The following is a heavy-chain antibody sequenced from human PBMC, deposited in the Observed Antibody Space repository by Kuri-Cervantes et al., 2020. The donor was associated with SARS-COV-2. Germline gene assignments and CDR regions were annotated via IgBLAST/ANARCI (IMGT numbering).Heavy chain of an antibody. D-gene: IGHD6-13*01. CDR2: IKQDGSEK. J-gene: IGHJ4*02. V-gene: IGHV3-7*01. CDR1: GFTFSSYW. Sequence: GESLKISCAASGFTFSSYWMSWVRQAPGKGLEWVANIKQDGSEKYYVDSVKGRFTISRDNAKYSLYLQMNSLRAEDTAVYYCARGIGIAAAGHWGQGTLVTVSS. CDR3: ARGIGIAAAGH.